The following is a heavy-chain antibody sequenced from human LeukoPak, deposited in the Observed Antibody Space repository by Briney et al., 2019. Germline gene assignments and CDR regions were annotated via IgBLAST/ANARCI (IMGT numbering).Heavy chain of an antibody. CDR2: LDPEGGGL. Sequence: ASVTVSCKASGGTFSSYAISWVRQAPGQGLEWLGGLDPEGGGLIYAQNFQGRVIMTEDTSTDTAYMELSSLKSEDTGVYYCATVFQQRGYYYMDVWGKGTTVTVSS. V-gene: IGHV1-24*01. J-gene: IGHJ6*03. D-gene: IGHD6-13*01. CDR3: ATVFQQRGYYYMDV. CDR1: GGTFSSYA.